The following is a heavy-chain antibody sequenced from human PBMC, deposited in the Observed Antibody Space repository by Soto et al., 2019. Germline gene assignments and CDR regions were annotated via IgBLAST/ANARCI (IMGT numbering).Heavy chain of an antibody. Sequence: EVQLMESGGGLAQPGGSLRLSCEASGFTFSRYVMTWVRQAPGKGLEWVSTIGVTGGGTYYADSVKGRFTISRDSSKNTVYLQMNSLRAEDTAVYYCAKLQWGDPLDYWGQGTLVTVSS. CDR2: IGVTGGGT. V-gene: IGHV3-23*01. CDR1: GFTFSRYV. CDR3: AKLQWGDPLDY. D-gene: IGHD2-21*02. J-gene: IGHJ4*02.